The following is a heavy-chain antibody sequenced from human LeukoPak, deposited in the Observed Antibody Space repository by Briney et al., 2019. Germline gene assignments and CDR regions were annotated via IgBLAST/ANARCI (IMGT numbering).Heavy chain of an antibody. V-gene: IGHV4-39*01. CDR2: IYYSGST. CDR1: GGSISSSSYC. Sequence: PSETLSLTCTVSGGSISSSSYCWGWIRQPPGKGLEWIGSIYYSGSTYYNPSLKSRVTISVDTSKNQFSLKLSSVTAADTAVYYCARHSPFIWFGELSEPRAWGQGTLVTVSS. J-gene: IGHJ4*02. D-gene: IGHD3-10*01. CDR3: ARHSPFIWFGELSEPRA.